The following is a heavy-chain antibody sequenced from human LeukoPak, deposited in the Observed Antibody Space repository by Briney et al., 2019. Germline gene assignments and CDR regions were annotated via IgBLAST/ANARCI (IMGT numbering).Heavy chain of an antibody. CDR3: AKRENYYDSSGYHYVGAFDI. Sequence: PGGSLRLSCAASGFTFSTYAMSWVHQAPGKGLEWVSAISGGGGSTYYADSVRGRFTISRDNSKNTVYLQMNSLRAEDTAVYYCAKRENYYDSSGYHYVGAFDIWGQGTMVTVSS. J-gene: IGHJ3*02. V-gene: IGHV3-23*01. CDR1: GFTFSTYA. D-gene: IGHD3-22*01. CDR2: ISGGGGST.